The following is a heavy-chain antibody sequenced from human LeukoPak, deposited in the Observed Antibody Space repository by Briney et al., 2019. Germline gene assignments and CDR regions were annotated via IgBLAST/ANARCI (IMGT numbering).Heavy chain of an antibody. J-gene: IGHJ4*02. Sequence: PGGSLRLSCAASGFTFSSYGMSWVRQAPGKGLEWVSGISGSGGSTYYADCVKGRLTISRDNSKNTVHLQMNSLRAEDTAMYYCVRDGAHWDLDYWGQGTLVTVSS. CDR3: VRDGAHWDLDY. D-gene: IGHD7-27*01. CDR1: GFTFSSYG. CDR2: ISGSGGST. V-gene: IGHV3-23*01.